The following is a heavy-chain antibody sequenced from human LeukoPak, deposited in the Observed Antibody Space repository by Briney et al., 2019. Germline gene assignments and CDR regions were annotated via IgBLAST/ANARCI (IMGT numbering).Heavy chain of an antibody. CDR2: IYYSGST. CDR1: GGSISSSSYY. CDR3: ARDSDYGDYNNWFDP. D-gene: IGHD4-17*01. Sequence: SETLSLTCTVSGGSISSSSYYWGWIRQPPGKGLEWIGSIYYSGSTYYNPSLKSRVTISVDTSKNQFSLKLSSVTAADTAVYYCARDSDYGDYNNWFDPWGQGTLVTVSS. V-gene: IGHV4-39*07. J-gene: IGHJ5*02.